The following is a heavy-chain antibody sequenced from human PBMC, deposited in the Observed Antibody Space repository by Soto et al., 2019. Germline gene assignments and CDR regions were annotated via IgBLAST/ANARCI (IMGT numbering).Heavy chain of an antibody. D-gene: IGHD3-22*01. V-gene: IGHV1-18*01. CDR2: ISAYNGNT. Sequence: ASLKVSCKASGYTFTSYGISCVRQAPGQGLEWMGWISAYNGNTNYAQKLQGRVTMTTDTSTSTAYMELRSLRSDDTAVYYCAREYYYDSSGYLPDAFDIWGQGTMVTVSS. CDR1: GYTFTSYG. CDR3: AREYYYDSSGYLPDAFDI. J-gene: IGHJ3*02.